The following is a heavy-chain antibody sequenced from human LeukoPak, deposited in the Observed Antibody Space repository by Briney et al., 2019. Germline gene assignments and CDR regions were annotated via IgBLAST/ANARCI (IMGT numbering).Heavy chain of an antibody. Sequence: GGSLRLSCAASGFTFTTYWMGWVRQAPGKGLEWVANIKQDGTEKYYVDSVKGRFTISRDNAKNSLSLQMNSLRAEDTAVYYCARPLMYYYGSETYFWFDPWGQGTLVTVSS. CDR1: GFTFTTYW. J-gene: IGHJ5*02. CDR3: ARPLMYYYGSETYFWFDP. V-gene: IGHV3-7*01. D-gene: IGHD3-10*01. CDR2: IKQDGTEK.